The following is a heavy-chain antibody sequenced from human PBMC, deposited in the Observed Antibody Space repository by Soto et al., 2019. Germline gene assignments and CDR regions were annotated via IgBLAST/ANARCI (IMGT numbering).Heavy chain of an antibody. CDR3: ARGQALDARGVIIMNWFDS. J-gene: IGHJ5*01. D-gene: IGHD3-10*01. V-gene: IGHV4-34*01. CDR2: INHSGSA. Sequence: SETLSLTCVVDGGSFSAYYWTWIRQPPENGLQWIGEINHSGSANYNPSLKSRVTISVDTSKNQFSLKLTSVTAADTALYYCARGQALDARGVIIMNWFDSWGQGTLVTVS. CDR1: GGSFSAYY.